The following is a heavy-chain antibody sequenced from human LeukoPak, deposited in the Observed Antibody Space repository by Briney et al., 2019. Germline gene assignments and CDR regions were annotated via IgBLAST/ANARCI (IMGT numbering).Heavy chain of an antibody. V-gene: IGHV1-18*01. Sequence: ASVKVSCKPSGYTFTDYGVSWVRQAPGQGPEWMGWIIAYNGNTNYVQKFQDRFTMTTETSTSTAYMELRGLRSDDTAVYYCARACRTIGCNWALHIWGQGTMVTVSS. CDR1: GYTFTDYG. J-gene: IGHJ3*02. D-gene: IGHD1-1*01. CDR3: ARACRTIGCNWALHI. CDR2: IIAYNGNT.